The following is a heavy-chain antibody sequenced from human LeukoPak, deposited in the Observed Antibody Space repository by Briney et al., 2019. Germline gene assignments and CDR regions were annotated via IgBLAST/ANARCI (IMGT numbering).Heavy chain of an antibody. CDR1: GFTLSNSW. V-gene: IGHV3-20*04. J-gene: IGHJ4*02. Sequence: GGSLRLSCAASGFTLSNSWMSWVRQAPGKGLEWVSGINWNGGSTGYADSVKGRFTISRDNAKNSLYLQMNSLRAEDTALYYCARDWGYCSGGSCSELDYWGQGTLVTVSS. D-gene: IGHD2-15*01. CDR3: ARDWGYCSGGSCSELDY. CDR2: INWNGGST.